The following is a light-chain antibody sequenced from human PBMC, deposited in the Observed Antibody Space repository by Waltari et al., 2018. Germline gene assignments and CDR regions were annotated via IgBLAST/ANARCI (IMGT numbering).Light chain of an antibody. Sequence: EIVLTQSPASLSLSPGERATLSCRASQSVSIYLAWYQQKPGQSPRLLIYDVYKRATGIPARISGSGSGTDFTLTISSLEPEDFAVYYCQQRYDWPLTFGGGTKMEIK. V-gene: IGKV3-11*01. CDR3: QQRYDWPLT. CDR1: QSVSIY. CDR2: DVY. J-gene: IGKJ4*01.